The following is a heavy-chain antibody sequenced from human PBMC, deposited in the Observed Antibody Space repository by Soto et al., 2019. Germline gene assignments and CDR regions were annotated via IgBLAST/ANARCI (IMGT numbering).Heavy chain of an antibody. V-gene: IGHV3-74*01. CDR3: ARDYDGLSY. D-gene: IGHD3-16*01. CDR2: LSPDGSST. Sequence: EVQLVDSVGGLVQPVGSRRLAGAASGVTFSSNWMDWVRQAPGKGLVWVSRLSPDGSSTAYADSVKGRFTISRDNAKNTLYLQMNSLRAEDTAVYYCARDYDGLSYWGQGALVTVSS. CDR1: GVTFSSNW. J-gene: IGHJ4*02.